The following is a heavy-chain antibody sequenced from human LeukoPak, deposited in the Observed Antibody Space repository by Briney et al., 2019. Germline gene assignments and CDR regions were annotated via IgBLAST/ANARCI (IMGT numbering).Heavy chain of an antibody. CDR1: GFTFSRDS. CDR3: ASLFRGVIMGVQYYFDY. V-gene: IGHV3-21*01. J-gene: IGHJ4*02. Sequence: AGGSLRLSCAASGFTFSRDSMNWVRQAPGKGLEWVSSISSSSSYIYYADSVKGRFTISRDSAKNSLYLQMNSLRAGDTAVYYCASLFRGVIMGVQYYFDYWGQGTLVTVSS. D-gene: IGHD3-10*01. CDR2: ISSSSSYI.